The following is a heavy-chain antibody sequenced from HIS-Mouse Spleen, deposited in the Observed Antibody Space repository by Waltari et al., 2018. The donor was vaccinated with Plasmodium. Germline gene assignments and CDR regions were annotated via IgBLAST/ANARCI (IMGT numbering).Heavy chain of an antibody. CDR3: ARGSAGDGFDI. D-gene: IGHD6-19*01. J-gene: IGHJ3*02. Sequence: QVQLVQSGAEVKKPGASVKVSCKASGYTFTTYGISWVRQAPGQGLEWMGWSNDYNGNIKYAQKGQGRVTMPTDTSTSTAYMELRSLRSDDTAVYYCARGSAGDGFDIWGQGTLVTVSS. CDR2: SNDYNGNI. CDR1: GYTFTTYG. V-gene: IGHV1-18*01.